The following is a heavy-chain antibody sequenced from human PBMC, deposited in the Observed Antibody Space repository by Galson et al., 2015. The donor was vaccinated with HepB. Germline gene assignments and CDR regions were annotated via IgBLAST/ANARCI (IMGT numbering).Heavy chain of an antibody. CDR3: ARWIVVVPAAMGGGFDAFDI. D-gene: IGHD2-2*01. V-gene: IGHV1-2*06. J-gene: IGHJ3*02. Sequence: SVKVSCKASGYTFTGYSIHWVRQAPGQGLEWMGRINPNSGGTNYSQKFQGRVTMTRDTSISTAYMELSRLRSDDTAVYYCARWIVVVPAAMGGGFDAFDIWGQGTMVTVSS. CDR2: INPNSGGT. CDR1: GYTFTGYS.